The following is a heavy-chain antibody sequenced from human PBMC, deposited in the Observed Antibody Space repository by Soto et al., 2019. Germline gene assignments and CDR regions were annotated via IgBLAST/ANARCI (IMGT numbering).Heavy chain of an antibody. D-gene: IGHD6-13*01. Sequence: GGSLRLSCAASGFTFRSFTMNWVRQAPGEGLEWVSTISSNSAYIYYTDALRGRFTIPRDKAKNSLHLQMNSLRAEDTAVYYCTRDASRDSSARGWFDPWGPGTLVTVSS. CDR1: GFTFRSFT. V-gene: IGHV3-21*01. CDR3: TRDASRDSSARGWFDP. CDR2: ISSNSAYI. J-gene: IGHJ5*02.